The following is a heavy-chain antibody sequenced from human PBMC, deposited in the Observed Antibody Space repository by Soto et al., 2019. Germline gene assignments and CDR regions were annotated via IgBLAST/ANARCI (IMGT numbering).Heavy chain of an antibody. J-gene: IGHJ4*02. CDR3: ARGRFDSSSDF. V-gene: IGHV4-59*01. Sequence: SETLSLTCTVSGGSISDYYWSWIRQPPGKELEWIGYIYYSGSTKYNPSLKSRVTISIDTSKNQFSLKVSSVTAADTAVYYCARGRFDSSSDFWGQGTLVTVSS. D-gene: IGHD6-19*01. CDR1: GGSISDYY. CDR2: IYYSGST.